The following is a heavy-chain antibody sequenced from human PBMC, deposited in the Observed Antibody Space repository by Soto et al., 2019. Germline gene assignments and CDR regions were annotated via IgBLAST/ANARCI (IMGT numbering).Heavy chain of an antibody. CDR1: GGSISSVDW. J-gene: IGHJ4*02. CDR3: ARRGCDSIYGSLDY. Sequence: QEQLQESGPGLVKPSGTLSLTCAVAGGSISSVDWCWSWVRQSPGKGLEWIGEIYYSGSTTYNPSLKSRGTISADMSENQLSGRLSSVTAADTAAYYWARRGCDSIYGSLDYWGQGTLVTVSS. V-gene: IGHV4-4*02. CDR2: IYYSGST. D-gene: IGHD2-21*02.